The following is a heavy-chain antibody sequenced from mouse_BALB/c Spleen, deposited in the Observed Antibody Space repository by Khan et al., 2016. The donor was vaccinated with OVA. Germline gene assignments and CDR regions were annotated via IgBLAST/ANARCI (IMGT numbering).Heavy chain of an antibody. CDR2: INPSSDYN. CDR3: AREGYGSFVY. V-gene: IGHV1-4*01. CDR1: GYIFTSYM. D-gene: IGHD1-1*01. Sequence: QVQLQQSGAELARPGASVKMSCKASGYIFTSYMIHWVKQRPGQGLEWIGDINPSSDYNNYNQKFKDKATLTADKSSSTAYMQLSSLTSEDSAVYYCAREGYGSFVYWGQGTLVTVSA. J-gene: IGHJ3*01.